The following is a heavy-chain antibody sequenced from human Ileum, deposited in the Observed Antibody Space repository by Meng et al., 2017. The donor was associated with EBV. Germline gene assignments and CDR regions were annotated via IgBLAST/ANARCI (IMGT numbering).Heavy chain of an antibody. CDR3: ASSGDEVDY. J-gene: IGHJ4*02. V-gene: IGHV1-18*01. CDR2: ISTFNGNT. D-gene: IGHD4-17*01. CDR1: GYTFINNG. Sequence: QVQLGQFGGEVKKPGASVKVSCKASGYTFINNGFSWVRQAPGQGLEWMGWISTFNGNTNYAQKFQGRLTVTTDTSTNTAYMELRNLRSDDTAVYYCASSGDEVDYWGQGTLVTVSS.